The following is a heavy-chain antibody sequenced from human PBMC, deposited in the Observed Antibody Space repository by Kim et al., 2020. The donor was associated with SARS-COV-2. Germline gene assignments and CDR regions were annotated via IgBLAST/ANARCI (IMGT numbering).Heavy chain of an antibody. CDR3: AREGHDILTGYSPVAY. CDR1: GYTFTSYG. V-gene: IGHV1-18*01. D-gene: IGHD3-9*01. Sequence: ASVKVSCKASGYTFTSYGISWVRQAPGQGLEWMGWISAYNGNTNYAQKLQGRVTMTTDTSTSTAYMELRSLRSDDTAVYYCAREGHDILTGYSPVAYWGQGTLVTVSS. CDR2: ISAYNGNT. J-gene: IGHJ4*02.